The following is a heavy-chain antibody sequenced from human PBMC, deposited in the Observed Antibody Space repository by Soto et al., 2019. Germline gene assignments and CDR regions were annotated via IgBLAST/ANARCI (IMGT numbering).Heavy chain of an antibody. V-gene: IGHV4-39*01. D-gene: IGHD3-10*01. CDR3: ARSREFGELSG. J-gene: IGHJ4*02. CDR2: IYYSGST. Sequence: PSETLSLTCTVSGGSISSSSYYWGWIRQPPGKGLEWIGSIYYSGSTYYNPSLKSRVTISVDTSKNQFSLKLSSVTAADTAVYYCARSREFGELSGWGQGTLVTVSS. CDR1: GGSISSSSYY.